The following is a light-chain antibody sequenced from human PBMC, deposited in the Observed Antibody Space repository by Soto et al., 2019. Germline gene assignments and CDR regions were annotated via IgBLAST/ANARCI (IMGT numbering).Light chain of an antibody. J-gene: IGKJ1*01. CDR3: QQYESSVT. V-gene: IGKV3-20*01. Sequence: EIVLTQSPGSLSLSPGERATLSCRASQSVSSTFFAWYQQKPGQAPRLLIYGGSSRATDIPDRFSGSGSGTDFTLTISRLEPEDFAVYYCQQYESSVTFGQGTKVEIK. CDR1: QSVSSTF. CDR2: GGS.